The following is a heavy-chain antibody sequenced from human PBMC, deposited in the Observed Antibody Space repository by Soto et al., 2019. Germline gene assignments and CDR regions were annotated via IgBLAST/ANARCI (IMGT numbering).Heavy chain of an antibody. Sequence: PGGSLRLSCAASGFTFSSYSMNWVRQAPGKGLEWVSSISSSSSYIYYADSVKGRFTISRDNAKNSLYLQMNSLRAEDTAVYYCARGTNKDYIVVVVAATRVPYYGMDVWGQGTTVTVSS. CDR2: ISSSSSYI. J-gene: IGHJ6*02. D-gene: IGHD2-15*01. CDR1: GFTFSSYS. V-gene: IGHV3-21*01. CDR3: ARGTNKDYIVVVVAATRVPYYGMDV.